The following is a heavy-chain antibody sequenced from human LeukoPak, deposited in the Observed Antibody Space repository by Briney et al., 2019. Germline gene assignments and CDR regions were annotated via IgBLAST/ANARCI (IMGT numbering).Heavy chain of an antibody. CDR2: IYHSGST. CDR3: ARLTRVDARYGMDV. D-gene: IGHD2-2*01. Sequence: SETLSLTCAVSGGSISSGGYSWSWIRQPPRKGLEWIGYIYHSGSTYYNPSLKSRVTISVDRSKNQFSLKLSSVTAADTAVYCCARLTRVDARYGMDVWGQGTTVTVSS. J-gene: IGHJ6*02. CDR1: GGSISSGGYS. V-gene: IGHV4-30-2*01.